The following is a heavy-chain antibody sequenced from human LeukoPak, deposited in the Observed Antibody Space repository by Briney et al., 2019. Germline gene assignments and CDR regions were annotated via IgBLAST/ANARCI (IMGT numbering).Heavy chain of an antibody. CDR2: IYPGDSDT. D-gene: IGHD3-22*01. CDR3: ARHVMSGYYPHYYGMDV. V-gene: IGHV5-51*01. Sequence: GESLKISCKGSGYSFTSYWIGWVRQMPGKGLEWMGIIYPGDSDTRYSPSFQGQVTISADKSISTAYLQWSSLKASDTAMYYCARHVMSGYYPHYYGMDVWGQGTTVTVSS. CDR1: GYSFTSYW. J-gene: IGHJ6*02.